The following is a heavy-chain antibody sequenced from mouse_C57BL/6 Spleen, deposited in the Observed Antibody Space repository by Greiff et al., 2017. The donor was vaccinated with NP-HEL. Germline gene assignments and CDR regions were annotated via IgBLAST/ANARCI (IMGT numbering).Heavy chain of an antibody. V-gene: IGHV1-50*01. CDR3: ARGDLEVAYYFDY. Sequence: VQLQQSGAELVKPGASVKLSCKASGYTFTSYWMQWVKQRPGQGLEWIGEIDPSDSYTNYNQKFKGKATLTVDTSSSTAYMQLSSLTSEDSAVYYCARGDLEVAYYFDYWGQGTTLTVSS. J-gene: IGHJ2*01. CDR1: GYTFTSYW. D-gene: IGHD1-1*02. CDR2: IDPSDSYT.